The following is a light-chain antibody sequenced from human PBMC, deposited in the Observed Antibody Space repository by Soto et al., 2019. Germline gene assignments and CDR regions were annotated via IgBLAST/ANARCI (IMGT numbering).Light chain of an antibody. CDR3: SSYTSDSHVV. J-gene: IGLJ2*01. CDR1: TNDVGGYNY. Sequence: QSALTQPASVSGSPGQSITISCTGTTNDVGGYNYVSWYQQHPGKAPKLMIYEVGNRPSGVSNRFSGSKSGYTASLTISGLQAEDEADYYCSSYTSDSHVVFGGGTKVTVL. CDR2: EVG. V-gene: IGLV2-14*01.